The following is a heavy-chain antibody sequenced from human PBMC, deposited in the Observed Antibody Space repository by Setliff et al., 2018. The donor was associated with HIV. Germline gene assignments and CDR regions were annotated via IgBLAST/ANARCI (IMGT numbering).Heavy chain of an antibody. CDR3: ARDRYYYDSSGKDAFDI. V-gene: IGHV4-4*02. CDR1: GGSISSSNW. D-gene: IGHD3-22*01. Sequence: TSETLSLTCAVSGGSISSSNWWSWVRQPPGKGLEWIGEIYHSGSTNYNPSLKSRVTISVDKSKNQFSLKLSSVTAADTAVYYCARDRYYYDSSGKDAFDIWGQGTMVTVSS. CDR2: IYHSGST. J-gene: IGHJ3*02.